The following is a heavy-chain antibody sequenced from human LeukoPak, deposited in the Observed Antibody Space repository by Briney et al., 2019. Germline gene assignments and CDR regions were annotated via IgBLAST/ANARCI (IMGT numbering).Heavy chain of an antibody. J-gene: IGHJ5*02. D-gene: IGHD3-3*01. V-gene: IGHV4-61*02. CDR1: SGSISSGSYY. Sequence: PSQTLSLTCTVSSGSISSGSYYWSWIRQPAGKVLECIGRICTSGSTHYNHSLKTLVTISVDTSKNQFSLKLSSVTAADTAVYYCAREMDYDLWSGYYVDWFDPWGQGTLVTVSS. CDR3: AREMDYDLWSGYYVDWFDP. CDR2: ICTSGST.